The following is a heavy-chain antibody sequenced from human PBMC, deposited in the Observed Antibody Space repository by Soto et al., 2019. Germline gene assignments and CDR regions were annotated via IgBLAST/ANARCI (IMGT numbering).Heavy chain of an antibody. D-gene: IGHD5-18*01. J-gene: IGHJ6*02. V-gene: IGHV4-30-2*01. CDR2: IHHSGST. Sequence: QLQLQESGSGLVKPSQTLSLTCAVSGGSISSGGYSWSWIRQPPGKGLEWIGYIHHSGSTYYNPYITSRVTRSVDRSKNHFSLKLSSVTAADTAVYYCARGVGSYGPDGGMDVWGQGTTVTVSS. CDR1: GGSISSGGYS. CDR3: ARGVGSYGPDGGMDV.